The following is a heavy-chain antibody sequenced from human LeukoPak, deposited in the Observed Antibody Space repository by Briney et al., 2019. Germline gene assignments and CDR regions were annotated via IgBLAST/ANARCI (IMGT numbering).Heavy chain of an antibody. Sequence: SETLSLTCIVSGGSISSSIYYWAWVRQPPGKGLEWIGTVFYNGATQYSPSLRSRVTISIDTSTNQFSLKLTSVTAADTAVYYCAREVDYGDHDKYYFDSWGQGTLVTVSS. CDR2: VFYNGAT. D-gene: IGHD4-17*01. J-gene: IGHJ4*02. V-gene: IGHV4-39*07. CDR1: GGSISSSIYY. CDR3: AREVDYGDHDKYYFDS.